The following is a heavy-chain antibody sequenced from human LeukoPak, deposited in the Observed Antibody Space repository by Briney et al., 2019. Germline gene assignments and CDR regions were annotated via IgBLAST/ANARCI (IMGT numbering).Heavy chain of an antibody. CDR1: GGSISSYY. Sequence: SETLSLTCTVSGGSISSYYWSWIRQPPGKGLEWIGYIYHSGSTCYNPSLKSRVTISVDRSKNQFSLKLSSVTAADTAVYYCARQLFGAFDIWGQGTMVTVSS. J-gene: IGHJ3*02. CDR2: IYHSGST. CDR3: ARQLFGAFDI. V-gene: IGHV4-59*08. D-gene: IGHD3-16*01.